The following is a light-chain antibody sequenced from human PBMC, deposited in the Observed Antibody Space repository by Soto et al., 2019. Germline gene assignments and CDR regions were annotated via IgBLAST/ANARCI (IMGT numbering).Light chain of an antibody. CDR3: QQYQSWPLT. CDR2: GAS. Sequence: ETVMTQSPATLSVSPGERVTISCRASQSVYSNLAWYQQKPGQAPRLLIYGASTRATGLPARFSGSGSGTEFTLTISSLQPDDFAVYYCQQYQSWPLTFGGGTKVEI. J-gene: IGKJ4*01. CDR1: QSVYSN. V-gene: IGKV3-15*01.